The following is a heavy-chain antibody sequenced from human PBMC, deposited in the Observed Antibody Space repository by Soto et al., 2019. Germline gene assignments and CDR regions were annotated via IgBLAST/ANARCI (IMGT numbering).Heavy chain of an antibody. J-gene: IGHJ4*02. Sequence: PGRALRLAWSGSGCTPSNYWSLGSRHAPEKGLVWVSRISSDGSSTNYADSVKGRFTISRDNAKNTLHLQMNSLRAEDTAVYYCARVPYCSSSSCYSYFDSWGEGTLVTVSS. D-gene: IGHD2-2*01. CDR3: ARVPYCSSSSCYSYFDS. CDR1: GCTPSNYW. V-gene: IGHV3-74*01. CDR2: ISSDGSST.